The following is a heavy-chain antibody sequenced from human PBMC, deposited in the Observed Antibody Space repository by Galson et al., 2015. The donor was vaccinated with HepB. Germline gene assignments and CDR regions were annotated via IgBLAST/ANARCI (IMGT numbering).Heavy chain of an antibody. CDR1: GFSLRTRAVG. D-gene: IGHD5-12*01. CDR3: ARSSGWLQSA. CDR2: VYWDDDK. J-gene: IGHJ4*02. V-gene: IGHV2-5*02. Sequence: PALVKPTQTLTLTCTFSGFSLRTRAVGVQWIRQPPGKALEWLALVYWDDDKQYSPSLKSRLTIATDTSKNQVVLTMTNMDPVDTATYYCARSSGWLQSAWGQGTLVTVSS.